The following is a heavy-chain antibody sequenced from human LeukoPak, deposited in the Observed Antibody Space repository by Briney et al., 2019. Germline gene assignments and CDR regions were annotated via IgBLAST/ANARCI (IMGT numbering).Heavy chain of an antibody. Sequence: PGGSLRLSCAASGFTFSRYAMSWVREAPGKGLEWVSVISGSGSSTYYADSVKGRFTISRDNSKNTLHLQMNSLRAEDTAVYYCAKGIVNWGKNYFDYWGQGTLVTVSS. CDR2: ISGSGSST. CDR1: GFTFSRYA. J-gene: IGHJ4*02. D-gene: IGHD7-27*01. V-gene: IGHV3-23*01. CDR3: AKGIVNWGKNYFDY.